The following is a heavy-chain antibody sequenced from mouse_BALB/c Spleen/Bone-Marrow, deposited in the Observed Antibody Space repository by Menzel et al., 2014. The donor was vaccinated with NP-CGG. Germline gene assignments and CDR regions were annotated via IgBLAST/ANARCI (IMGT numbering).Heavy chain of an antibody. V-gene: IGHV1S135*01. CDR1: GYAFTSYN. Sequence: VQLQQPGPELVKPGASVKVSCKASGYAFTSYNMYWVKQSHGKSLEWIGYIDPYNGGTTYNQKFKVKATLTVDKSSSTAYMHLNSLTSEDSAVYYCAREGYFAWFAYWGPGTLVTVSA. J-gene: IGHJ3*01. CDR2: IDPYNGGT. CDR3: AREGYFAWFAY.